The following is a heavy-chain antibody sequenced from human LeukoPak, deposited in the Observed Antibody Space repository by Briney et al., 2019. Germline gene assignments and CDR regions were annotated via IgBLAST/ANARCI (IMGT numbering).Heavy chain of an antibody. J-gene: IGHJ5*02. CDR1: GFSLSTSGVG. V-gene: IGHV2-5*02. CDR3: ARDHYYDSRYWFDP. Sequence: SGPTLVNPTQTLTLTCTFSGFSLSTSGVGVGWIRQPPGKALEWLALIYWDDDKRYSSSLKRRLTITKDTSKNQVVLTMTNMDPVHTATYYCARDHYYDSRYWFDPWGQGTLVTVSS. CDR2: IYWDDDK. D-gene: IGHD3-22*01.